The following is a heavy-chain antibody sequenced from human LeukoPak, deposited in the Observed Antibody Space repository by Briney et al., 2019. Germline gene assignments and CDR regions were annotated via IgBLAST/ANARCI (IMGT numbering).Heavy chain of an antibody. CDR2: FDPEDGET. V-gene: IGHV1-24*01. J-gene: IGHJ6*02. Sequence: ASVKVSCKVSGYTLTELSMHWVRQAPGKGLEWMGGFDPEDGETIYAQKFQGRVTMTEDTSTDTAYMELRSLRSEDPAVYYCATLLVAGPPRRYYYYYGMDVWGQGTTVTVSS. CDR1: GYTLTELS. D-gene: IGHD6-19*01. CDR3: ATLLVAGPPRRYYYYYGMDV.